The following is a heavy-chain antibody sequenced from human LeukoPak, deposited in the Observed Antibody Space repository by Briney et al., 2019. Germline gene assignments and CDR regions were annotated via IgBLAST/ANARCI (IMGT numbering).Heavy chain of an antibody. V-gene: IGHV1-2*02. Sequence: ASVKVSCKASGYTFTGYYMHWVRQAPGQGLEWVGWINPNSGGTNYAQKFQGRVTLTRDTSISTAYMELSRLRSDDTAVYYCARGGGYYPHAAFDIWGQGTIVTVSS. CDR3: ARGGGYYPHAAFDI. CDR2: INPNSGGT. J-gene: IGHJ3*02. CDR1: GYTFTGYY. D-gene: IGHD3-22*01.